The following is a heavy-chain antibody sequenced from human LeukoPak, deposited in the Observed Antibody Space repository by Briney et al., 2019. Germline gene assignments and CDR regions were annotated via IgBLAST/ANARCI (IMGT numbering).Heavy chain of an antibody. V-gene: IGHV3-64*01. CDR3: ARILQTTEDYGDYGY. Sequence: GRSLRLSCAASGFTFSDYAMRWVRQAPGKGLEFVSAISSNGGNTYYANSVKGRFTISRDNSKNTLYLQMGSLRADDMAVYYCARILQTTEDYGDYGYWGQGTPVTVSS. CDR1: GFTFSDYA. D-gene: IGHD4-17*01. CDR2: ISSNGGNT. J-gene: IGHJ4*02.